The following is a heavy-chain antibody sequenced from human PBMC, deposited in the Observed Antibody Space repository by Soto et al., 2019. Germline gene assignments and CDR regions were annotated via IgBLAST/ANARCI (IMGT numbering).Heavy chain of an antibody. J-gene: IGHJ6*02. D-gene: IGHD2-2*01. CDR1: SGSISSTIYS. CDR2: IFYSGST. Sequence: SETLSLTCTVSSGSISSTIYSWDWIRQPPGKGLEWIGSIFYSGSTYYNPSLKSRVTISVDTSKNQFSLKVTSVTAADTAVYYCARLYGYCIRNSCHGHYAMDVWGQGTTVT. V-gene: IGHV4-39*01. CDR3: ARLYGYCIRNSCHGHYAMDV.